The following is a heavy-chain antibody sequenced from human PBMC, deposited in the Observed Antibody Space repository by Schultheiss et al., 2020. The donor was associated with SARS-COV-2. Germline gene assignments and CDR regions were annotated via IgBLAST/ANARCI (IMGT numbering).Heavy chain of an antibody. D-gene: IGHD3-22*01. CDR2: ISSSSSYI. Sequence: GGSLRLSCAASGFTFSSYGMHWVRQAPGKGLEWVSSISSSSSYIYYADSVKGRFTISRDNANNSLYLQMNSLRAEDTAVYYCARGSRYDSSGYFRDYFDYWGQGTLVTVSS. CDR1: GFTFSSYG. CDR3: ARGSRYDSSGYFRDYFDY. V-gene: IGHV3-21*01. J-gene: IGHJ4*02.